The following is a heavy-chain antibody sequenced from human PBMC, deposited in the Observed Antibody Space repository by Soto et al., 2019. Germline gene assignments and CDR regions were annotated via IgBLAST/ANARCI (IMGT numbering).Heavy chain of an antibody. D-gene: IGHD4-17*01. V-gene: IGHV4-31*03. CDR2: IYYSGTT. CDR3: ARTSGDYGLSKYFQH. J-gene: IGHJ1*01. CDR1: GGSISSGDYY. Sequence: QVQLQESGPGLVEPSQTLSLICTVSGGSISSGDYYWSWIRQLPGKGLEWIGYIYYSGTTFHNPSLKSRVSISVDTSKNQFSLKLSSVTAADTAVYYCARTSGDYGLSKYFQHWGQGTLVTVSS.